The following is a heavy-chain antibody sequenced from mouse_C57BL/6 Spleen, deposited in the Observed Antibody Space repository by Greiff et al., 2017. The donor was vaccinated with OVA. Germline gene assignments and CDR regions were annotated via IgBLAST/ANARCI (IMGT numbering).Heavy chain of an antibody. J-gene: IGHJ2*01. V-gene: IGHV1-80*01. Sequence: QVQLQQSGAELVKPGASVKISCTASGYAFSSYWMNWVKHRPGKGLEWIGQIYPGAGDTNYNGKFKGKATLTADKSSSTAYMQLSSLTSEDSAVYFCARGGLRRDFDYWGQGTTLTVSS. D-gene: IGHD2-4*01. CDR1: GYAFSSYW. CDR2: IYPGAGDT. CDR3: ARGGLRRDFDY.